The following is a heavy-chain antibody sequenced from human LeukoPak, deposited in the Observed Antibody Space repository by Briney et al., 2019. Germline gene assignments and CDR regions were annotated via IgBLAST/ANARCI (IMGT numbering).Heavy chain of an antibody. CDR1: GFTFSSYS. Sequence: GGSLRLSCAASGFTFSSYSMNWVRQAPGKGLEWVSSISSSSSYIYYADSVKGRFTISRDNAKNSLYLQMNSLRAEDTAVYYCASLSMVRGYAFDIWAKGQWSPSLQ. CDR2: ISSSSSYI. CDR3: ASLSMVRGYAFDI. J-gene: IGHJ3*02. D-gene: IGHD3-10*01. V-gene: IGHV3-21*01.